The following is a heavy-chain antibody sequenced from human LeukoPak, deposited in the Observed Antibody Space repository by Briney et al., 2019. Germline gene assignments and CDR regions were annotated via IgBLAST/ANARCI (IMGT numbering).Heavy chain of an antibody. CDR3: ARYFYYYDSSGYYGRYFDY. D-gene: IGHD3-22*01. CDR2: INWNGGST. J-gene: IGHJ4*02. V-gene: IGHV3-20*04. CDR1: GFTFDDYG. Sequence: GXXLRLSCAASGFTFDDYGMSWVRQAPGKGLEWVSGINWNGGSTVYADSVKGRFTISRDNAKNSLYLQMNSLRAEDTALYYCARYFYYYDSSGYYGRYFDYWGQGTLVTVSS.